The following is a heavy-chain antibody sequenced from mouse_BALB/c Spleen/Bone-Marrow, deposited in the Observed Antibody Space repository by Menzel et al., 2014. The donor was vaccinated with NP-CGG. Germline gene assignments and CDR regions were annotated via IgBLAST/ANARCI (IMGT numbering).Heavy chain of an antibody. J-gene: IGHJ2*01. Sequence: DVQLQESGPGLAKPSQSLSLTCSVTGYSITSGYYWNWIRQFPGNKLEWMGYITYDGSDNYNPSLKNRISITRDTSKNQFFLKLNSVTTEDTATYYCARRGYGYLDYWSQGTTLTISS. CDR1: GYSITSGYY. D-gene: IGHD2-10*02. CDR3: ARRGYGYLDY. CDR2: ITYDGSD. V-gene: IGHV3-6*02.